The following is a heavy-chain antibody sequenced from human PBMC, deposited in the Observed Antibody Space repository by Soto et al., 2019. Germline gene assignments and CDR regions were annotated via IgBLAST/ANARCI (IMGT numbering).Heavy chain of an antibody. CDR2: ISSSLGHT. CDR1: GSDFSYFH. D-gene: IGHD1-1*01. V-gene: IGHV3-11*03. J-gene: IGHJ4*02. Sequence: GGSLRLSCVASGSDFSYFHIIWVRQAPGKGLEWISYISSSLGHTDYAESVKGRFTISRDNAKSSVFLEMSDLRSDDTAVYYCAANWNFGLNFWGQGTLVTVSS. CDR3: AANWNFGLNF.